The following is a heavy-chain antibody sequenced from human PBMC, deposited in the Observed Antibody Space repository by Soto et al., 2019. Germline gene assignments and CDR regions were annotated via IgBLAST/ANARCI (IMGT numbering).Heavy chain of an antibody. J-gene: IGHJ4*02. CDR3: ARVFSRQKPNYYGSGSHFDY. D-gene: IGHD3-10*01. Sequence: QVQLQESGSGLVKPSQTLSLTCTVSGGSISSGGYCWSWIRQHPGKGLEWIGYIYYSGSTYYNPSLKSRVTISVDTSKNQFSLKLSSVTAADTAVYYCARVFSRQKPNYYGSGSHFDYWGQGTLVTVSS. V-gene: IGHV4-31*03. CDR2: IYYSGST. CDR1: GGSISSGGYC.